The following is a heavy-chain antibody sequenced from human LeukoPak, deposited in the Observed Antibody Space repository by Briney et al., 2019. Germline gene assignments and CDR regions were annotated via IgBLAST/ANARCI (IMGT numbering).Heavy chain of an antibody. Sequence: SVKVSCKASVGTFSSYAISWVRQAPGQRLEWMGGIIPIFGTANYAQKFQGRVTITADKSTSTAYMELSSLRSEDTAVYYCARTLEALWFGEFDYWGQGPLVTVSS. V-gene: IGHV1-69*06. D-gene: IGHD3-10*01. CDR1: VGTFSSYA. CDR2: IIPIFGTA. J-gene: IGHJ4*02. CDR3: ARTLEALWFGEFDY.